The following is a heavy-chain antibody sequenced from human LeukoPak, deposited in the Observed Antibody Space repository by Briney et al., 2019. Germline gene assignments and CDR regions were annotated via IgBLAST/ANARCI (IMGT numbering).Heavy chain of an antibody. V-gene: IGHV1-69*13. CDR2: IIPIFGTA. CDR1: GGTFSSYA. Sequence: GASVKVSCKASGGTFSSYAISWVRQAPGQGLEWMGGIIPIFGTANYAQKFQGRVTITADESTSTAYMELSSLRSEDTAVYYCATPGGNSGAFYYYYYMDVWGKGTTVTVSS. D-gene: IGHD4-23*01. CDR3: ATPGGNSGAFYYYYYMDV. J-gene: IGHJ6*03.